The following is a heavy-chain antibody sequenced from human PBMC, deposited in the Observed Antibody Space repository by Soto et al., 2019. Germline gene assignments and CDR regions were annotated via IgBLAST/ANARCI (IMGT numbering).Heavy chain of an antibody. J-gene: IGHJ5*02. D-gene: IGHD3-22*01. Sequence: ASVKVSCKASGYTFTSYGISWARQAPGQGLEWMGWISAYNGNTNYAPNLQGRVTMTTDTSTGTAYMELRSLRSDDTAVYYCTRHYYDSCSPRVSNWFDPWGQGTRVTVSS. V-gene: IGHV1-18*01. CDR1: GYTFTSYG. CDR3: TRHYYDSCSPRVSNWFDP. CDR2: ISAYNGNT.